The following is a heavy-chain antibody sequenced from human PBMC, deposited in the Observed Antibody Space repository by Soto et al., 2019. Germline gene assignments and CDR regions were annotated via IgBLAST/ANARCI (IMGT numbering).Heavy chain of an antibody. V-gene: IGHV4-61*01. CDR3: SRDQGLGAGYFAL. Sequence: QVQLQESGPGQVKPSETLFLTCTVSGGSVSSGTYYWSWIRQPAGKGLEWMGYIYRGSPNYNPSLEIRATIPVVTSRTQFSLMLSSVTASDTALYYCSRDQGLGAGYFALWGRGTLVTVSS. CDR1: GGSVSSGTYY. CDR2: IYRGSP. J-gene: IGHJ2*01. D-gene: IGHD7-27*01.